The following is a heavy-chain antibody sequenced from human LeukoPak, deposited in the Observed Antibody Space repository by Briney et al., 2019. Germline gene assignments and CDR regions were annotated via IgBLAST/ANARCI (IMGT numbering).Heavy chain of an antibody. V-gene: IGHV3-21*01. Sequence: GGSLRLSCSASGFTFSSYTMNWVRRAPGKGLEWVSSISGRSTYIFYADSVKGRFTISRDNSKNTLYLQMNSLRDEDTAVYYCARGFDWYHFDYWGQGTLVTVSS. J-gene: IGHJ4*02. CDR1: GFTFSSYT. D-gene: IGHD3-9*01. CDR2: ISGRSTYI. CDR3: ARGFDWYHFDY.